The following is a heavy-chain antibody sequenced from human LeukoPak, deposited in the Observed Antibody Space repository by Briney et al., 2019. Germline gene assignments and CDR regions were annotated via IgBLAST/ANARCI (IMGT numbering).Heavy chain of an antibody. D-gene: IGHD4-17*01. CDR3: AKVFERRMTTVTDY. V-gene: IGHV3-23*01. Sequence: GGSLRVSCAASGFTFSSYAMSWVRQAPGKGLEWVSAISGSGGSTYYADSVKGRFTISRDNSKNTLYLQMNSLRAEDTAVYYCAKVFERRMTTVTDYWGQGTLVTVSS. CDR1: GFTFSSYA. CDR2: ISGSGGST. J-gene: IGHJ4*02.